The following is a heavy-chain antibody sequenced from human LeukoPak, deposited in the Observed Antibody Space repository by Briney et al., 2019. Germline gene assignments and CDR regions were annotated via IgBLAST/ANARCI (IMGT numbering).Heavy chain of an antibody. Sequence: GGSLRLSCAASGFNFNRYWMNWIRQAPGKGLEWVANIKQDGNEKYYVDSVKGRFPISYDSAKNSLYLQMNSLRSEDTAVYYCARDLYDYVWGSYRYKYYFDYWGQGTLVTVSS. CDR3: ARDLYDYVWGSYRYKYYFDY. CDR2: IKQDGNEK. CDR1: GFNFNRYW. D-gene: IGHD3-16*02. J-gene: IGHJ4*02. V-gene: IGHV3-7*03.